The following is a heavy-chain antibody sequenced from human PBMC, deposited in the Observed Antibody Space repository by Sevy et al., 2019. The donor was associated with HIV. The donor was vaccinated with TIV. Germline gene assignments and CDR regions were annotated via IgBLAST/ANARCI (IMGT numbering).Heavy chain of an antibody. J-gene: IGHJ3*02. CDR2: ISSSSSAM. CDR1: GFTFSSYS. D-gene: IGHD3-22*01. Sequence: GGSLRLSCAASGFTFSSYSMNWVRQAPGRGLEWVSYISSSSSAMYYADSVKGRFTISRDNAKNSLYLKMNSLRDEDTAVYYCARDGLTYYYDTSGYYYWNAFDIWGQRTMVTVSS. V-gene: IGHV3-48*02. CDR3: ARDGLTYYYDTSGYYYWNAFDI.